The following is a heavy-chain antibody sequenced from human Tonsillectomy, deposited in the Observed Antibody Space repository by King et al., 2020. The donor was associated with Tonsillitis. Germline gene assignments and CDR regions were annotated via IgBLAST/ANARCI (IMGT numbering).Heavy chain of an antibody. D-gene: IGHD3-9*01. CDR2: ISYDGSNK. CDR1: GFTFSSYA. CDR3: ARAGGVKLRYFDWLLRAHGMGYMDV. J-gene: IGHJ6*02. V-gene: IGHV3-30-3*01. Sequence: VQLVESGGGVVQPGRSLRLSCAASGFTFSSYAMHWVRQAPGKGLEWVAVISYDGSNKYYADSVKGRFTISRDNSKNTLYLQMNSLRAEDTAVYYCARAGGVKLRYFDWLLRAHGMGYMDVWGQGTTVTVSS.